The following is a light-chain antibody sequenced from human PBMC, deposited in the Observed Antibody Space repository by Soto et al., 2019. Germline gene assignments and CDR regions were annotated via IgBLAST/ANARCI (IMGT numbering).Light chain of an antibody. CDR1: QSMNTY. CDR3: QQTYSAPWT. V-gene: IGKV1-39*01. J-gene: IGKJ1*01. CDR2: AAS. Sequence: DIQMTQSPSSLSASVGDRVTITCRASQSMNTYLNWYQQKPGKAPKLLIYAASTLQSGVPSRLSGSGSGTDCTLTLSSVQPDDFATYYCQQTYSAPWTFGQGTKVDIK.